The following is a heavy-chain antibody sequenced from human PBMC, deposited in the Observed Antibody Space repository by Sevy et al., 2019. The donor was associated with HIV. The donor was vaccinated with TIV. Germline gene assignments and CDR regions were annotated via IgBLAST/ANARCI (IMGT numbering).Heavy chain of an antibody. CDR2: ISSSSSHI. J-gene: IGHJ4*02. Sequence: GGYLRLSCAASGFIFGSYSMNWVRQAPGKGLERVSYISSSSSHIQYADSVKGRFTVSRDNAKDSLYLQMNSLRDEDAAEYYCAREAVRGYSYGLRRERMNYWGQGTLVRVSS. V-gene: IGHV3-48*02. CDR1: GFIFGSYS. D-gene: IGHD5-18*01. CDR3: AREAVRGYSYGLRRERMNY.